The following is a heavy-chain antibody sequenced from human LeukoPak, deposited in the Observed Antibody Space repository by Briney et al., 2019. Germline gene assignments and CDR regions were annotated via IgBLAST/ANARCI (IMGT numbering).Heavy chain of an antibody. CDR3: ARDARDYFDY. CDR1: GFTLSSYS. V-gene: IGHV3-21*01. CDR2: ISSSSSYI. J-gene: IGHJ4*02. Sequence: PGGSLRLSCAASGFTLSSYSMNWVRQAPGKGLEWVSSISSSSSYIYYADSVKGRFTISRDNAKNSLYLQMNSLRAEDTAVYYCARDARDYFDYWGQGTLVTVSS.